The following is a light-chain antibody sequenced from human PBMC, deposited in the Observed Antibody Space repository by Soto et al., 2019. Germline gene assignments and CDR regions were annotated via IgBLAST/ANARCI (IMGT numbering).Light chain of an antibody. CDR1: QSISSY. CDR2: DAS. V-gene: IGKV1-33*01. CDR3: QQYDNLPPRLT. Sequence: DIQMTQSPSSPSASVGDRVTITCRASQSISSYLNWYQQKPGKAPKLLIYDASNLETGVPSRFSGSGSGTDFTFTISSLQPEDIATYYCQQYDNLPPRLTFGGGTKV. J-gene: IGKJ4*01.